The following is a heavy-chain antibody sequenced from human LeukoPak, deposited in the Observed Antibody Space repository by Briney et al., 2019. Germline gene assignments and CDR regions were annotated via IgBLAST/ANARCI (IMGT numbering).Heavy chain of an antibody. D-gene: IGHD3-22*01. Sequence: ASVKVSCKASGYTFTSYVISWVRQAPGQGLEWMGWISAYNGNTNYAQKLQGRVTMTTDTSTSTAYMELRSLRSDDTAVYYCARDLFVFFNRNYDSSGYYPDYWGQGTLVTVSS. V-gene: IGHV1-18*01. CDR1: GYTFTSYV. CDR3: ARDLFVFFNRNYDSSGYYPDY. J-gene: IGHJ4*02. CDR2: ISAYNGNT.